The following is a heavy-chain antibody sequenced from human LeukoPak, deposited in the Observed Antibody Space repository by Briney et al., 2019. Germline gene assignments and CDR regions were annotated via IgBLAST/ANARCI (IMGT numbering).Heavy chain of an antibody. CDR1: GDSFTSVTDY. CDR3: ARDPRAMITGAVSGIDL. Sequence: PSETLSLTCTVSGDSFTSVTDYWAWIRQPPGKGLEWIASGDYSGGTYYNPSLESRVAISADMSKKQISLKLASVTGADTAVYYCARDPRAMITGAVSGIDLWGRGTLVTVSS. V-gene: IGHV4-39*07. D-gene: IGHD6-13*01. J-gene: IGHJ2*01. CDR2: GDYSGGT.